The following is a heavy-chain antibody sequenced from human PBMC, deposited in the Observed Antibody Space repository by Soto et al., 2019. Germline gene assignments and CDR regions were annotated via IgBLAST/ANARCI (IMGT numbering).Heavy chain of an antibody. CDR1: GLTFGDNA. J-gene: IGHJ6*02. D-gene: IGHD1-1*01. V-gene: IGHV3-49*04. CDR3: TRAGIDRTGTTHYYYGMDV. Sequence: PGGSLRLSCTTSGLTFGDNAMSWVRQAPGKGLEWVGFIRSKGYGGTTDYAASVKGRFTISRDDSKSIAYLQMNSLKTEDTAVYYCTRAGIDRTGTTHYYYGMDVWGQGTTVTVSS. CDR2: IRSKGYGGTT.